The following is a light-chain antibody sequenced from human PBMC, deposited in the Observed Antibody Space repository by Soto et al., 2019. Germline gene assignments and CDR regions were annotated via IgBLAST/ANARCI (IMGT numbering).Light chain of an antibody. J-gene: IGKJ2*01. Sequence: EIVLTQSPATLSLSPGERATLSCRASQTVFSYLAWYQHKPGQPPRLLIYAASNRAAGVPARFSGSGHGTDFTLTISSLEPEDFAVYYCQQRGNWSPMYTFGQGTKLEIK. CDR2: AAS. V-gene: IGKV3-11*01. CDR1: QTVFSY. CDR3: QQRGNWSPMYT.